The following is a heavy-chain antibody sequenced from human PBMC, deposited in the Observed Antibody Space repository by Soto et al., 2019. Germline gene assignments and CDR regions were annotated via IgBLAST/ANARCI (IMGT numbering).Heavy chain of an antibody. CDR2: ISGGGGSTI. J-gene: IGHJ4*02. D-gene: IGHD3-22*01. CDR1: GFTFSDYY. V-gene: IGHV3-11*01. Sequence: PGGSLRLSCAASGFTFSDYYMNWIRQAPGKGREWVSYISGGGGSTISYTDSVKCRFTISRANAKTSLYLQMHSLRAEDTAVYYCARGRGYYDSSGYDYWGQGTLVTVSS. CDR3: ARGRGYYDSSGYDY.